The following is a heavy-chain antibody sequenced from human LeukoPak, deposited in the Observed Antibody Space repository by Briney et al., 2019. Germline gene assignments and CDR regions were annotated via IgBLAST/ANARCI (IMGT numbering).Heavy chain of an antibody. D-gene: IGHD1-1*01. V-gene: IGHV1-69*05. J-gene: IGHJ4*02. Sequence: SVKVSCKASGGTFSSYAISWVRQAPGQGLEWMGGIIPIFGTANYAQKFQGRVTITTDESTSTAYMELSSLRSEDTAVYYCAQEGLQRHFNFDSWGQGTLVTVSS. CDR3: AQEGLQRHFNFDS. CDR2: IIPIFGTA. CDR1: GGTFSSYA.